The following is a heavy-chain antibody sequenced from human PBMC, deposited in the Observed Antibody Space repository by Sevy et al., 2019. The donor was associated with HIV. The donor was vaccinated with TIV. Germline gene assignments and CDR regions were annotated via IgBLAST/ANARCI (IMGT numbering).Heavy chain of an antibody. J-gene: IGHJ5*02. V-gene: IGHV4-34*01. CDR1: GGSFSGYY. Sequence: SETLSLTCAVYGGSFSGYYWSWIRQPPGKGLEWIGEINHSASTNYNPSLKSRVTISVDTSKNQFSLKLSPVTAADTAVYYCARGRRLELGGRWFDPWGQGTLVTVSS. D-gene: IGHD1-7*01. CDR2: INHSAST. CDR3: ARGRRLELGGRWFDP.